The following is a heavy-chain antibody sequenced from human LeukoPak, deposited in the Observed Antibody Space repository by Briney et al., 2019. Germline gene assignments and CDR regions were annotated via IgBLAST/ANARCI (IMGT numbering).Heavy chain of an antibody. CDR3: ASGSGSRDDAFDI. D-gene: IGHD1-26*01. J-gene: IGHJ3*02. Sequence: GGSLRLSCAASGFTFSSYSINWVRQAPGKGLEWVSSISSSSSYIYYADSVKGRFTISRDNAKNSLYLQMNSLRAEDTAVYYCASGSGSRDDAFDIWGQGTMVTVSS. V-gene: IGHV3-21*01. CDR1: GFTFSSYS. CDR2: ISSSSSYI.